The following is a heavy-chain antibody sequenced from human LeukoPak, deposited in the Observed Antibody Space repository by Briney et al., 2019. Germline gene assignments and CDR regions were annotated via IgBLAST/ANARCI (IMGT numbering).Heavy chain of an antibody. D-gene: IGHD4-23*01. V-gene: IGHV4-31*03. Sequence: PSQTLSLTCTVSGDSISSGGYYWSWIRQHPGKGLEWIGYIYHSGSTYYNPSLKSRVTISLDTSKNQFSLNLSSVAAADTAVYYCARDYGGNVDAFDIWGQGTMVTVSS. CDR1: GDSISSGGYY. J-gene: IGHJ3*02. CDR3: ARDYGGNVDAFDI. CDR2: IYHSGST.